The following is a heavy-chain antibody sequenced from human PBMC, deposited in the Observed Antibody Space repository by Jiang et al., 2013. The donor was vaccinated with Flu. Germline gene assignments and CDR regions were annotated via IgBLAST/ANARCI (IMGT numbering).Heavy chain of an antibody. D-gene: IGHD5-12*01. J-gene: IGHJ2*01. CDR3: ARAGDSGYDRLGWYFDL. CDR1: GYTFTSYD. V-gene: IGHV1-8*01. Sequence: GAEVKKPGASVKVSCKASGYTFTSYDINWVRQATGQGLEWMGWMNPNSGNAGYAQKFQGRVTMTRNTSISTAYMELSSLRSEDTAVYYCARAGDSGYDRLGWYFDLWGRGTLVTVSS. CDR2: MNPNSGNA.